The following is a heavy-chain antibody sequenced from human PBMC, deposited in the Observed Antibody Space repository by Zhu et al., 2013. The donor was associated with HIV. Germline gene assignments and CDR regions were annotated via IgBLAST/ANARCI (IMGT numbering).Heavy chain of an antibody. CDR2: IKQDGSEK. CDR1: GFTFSSYW. V-gene: IGHV3-7*01. Sequence: VQLVESGGGLVQPGGSLRLSCAASGFTFSSYWMSWVRQAPGKGLEWVANIKQDGSEKYYVDSVKGRFTISRDNAKNSLYLQMNSLRAEDTAVYYCARGFDCSGGSCYSAFSDYWGQGTPVTVSS. J-gene: IGHJ4*02. CDR3: ARGFDCSGGSCYSAFSDY. D-gene: IGHD2-15*01.